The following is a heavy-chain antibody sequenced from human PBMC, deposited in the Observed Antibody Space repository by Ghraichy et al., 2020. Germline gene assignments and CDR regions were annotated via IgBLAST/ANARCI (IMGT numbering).Heavy chain of an antibody. D-gene: IGHD6-13*01. J-gene: IGHJ5*02. CDR1: GYTFTSYA. CDR3: ARGAPGSWSQNWFDP. CDR2: INAGNGNT. V-gene: IGHV1-3*01. Sequence: ASVKVSCKASGYTFTSYAMHWVRQAPGQRLEWMGWINAGNGNTKYSQKFQGRVTITRDTSASTAYMELSSLRSEDTAVYYCARGAPGSWSQNWFDPWGQGPLVTGSS.